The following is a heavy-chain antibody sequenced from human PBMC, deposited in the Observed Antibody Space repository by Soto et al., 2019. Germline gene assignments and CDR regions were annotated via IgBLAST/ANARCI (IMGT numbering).Heavy chain of an antibody. D-gene: IGHD3-10*01. CDR2: ISGSGTTI. CDR1: GFTFSDHY. V-gene: IGHV3-11*01. Sequence: QVQLVESGGGLVKPGGSLRLSCAASGFTFSDHYMTWIRQAPGKGLEWVSYISGSGTTIYYTDSVKGRFTVSRDNAKNSVYLQMNSLRAEDTAVYYCASDPYYYASDYWGQGTLVTVSS. CDR3: ASDPYYYASDY. J-gene: IGHJ4*02.